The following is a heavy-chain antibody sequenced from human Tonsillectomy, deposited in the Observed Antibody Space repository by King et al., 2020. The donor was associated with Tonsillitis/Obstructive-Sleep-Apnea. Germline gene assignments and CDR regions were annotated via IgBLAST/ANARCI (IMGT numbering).Heavy chain of an antibody. V-gene: IGHV5-10-1*01. D-gene: IGHD4-17*01. CDR2: IDPSDSYT. CDR3: ARHVEYGDYVSWFDP. J-gene: IGHJ5*02. Sequence: VQLVESGAEVKKPGESLRISCTGSGYSFTSYWISWVRQMPGKGLEWMGRIDPSDSYTNYSPSFQGHVTISADKSISTAYLQWSSLKASDTAMYYCARHVEYGDYVSWFDPWGQGTLVTVSS. CDR1: GYSFTSYW.